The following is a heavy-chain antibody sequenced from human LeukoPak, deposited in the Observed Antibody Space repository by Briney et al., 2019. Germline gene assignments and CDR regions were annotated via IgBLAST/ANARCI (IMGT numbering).Heavy chain of an antibody. D-gene: IGHD3-22*01. CDR3: ASNLVVITHNWFDP. CDR1: GGTFSSYA. CDR2: IIPILGIA. J-gene: IGHJ5*02. Sequence: SVKVSCKASGGTFSSYAISWVRQAAGQGLEWMGRIIPILGIANYAQKFQGRVTITADKSTSTAYMELSSLRSEDTAVYYCASNLVVITHNWFDPWGQGTLVTVSS. V-gene: IGHV1-69*04.